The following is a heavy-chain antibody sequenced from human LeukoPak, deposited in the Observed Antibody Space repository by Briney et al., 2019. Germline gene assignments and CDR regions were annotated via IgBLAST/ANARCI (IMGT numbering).Heavy chain of an antibody. J-gene: IGHJ4*02. CDR3: ARVSWFHVSSGSDY. Sequence: GGSLRLSCAASGFTFSTYDMSWVRQAPGKGLEWVSASSGSGGSTYYADSVKGRFTISRDNSKNTLYLQMNSLGAEDTAVYYCARVSWFHVSSGSDYWGQGTLVTASS. V-gene: IGHV3-23*01. D-gene: IGHD6-19*01. CDR1: GFTFSTYD. CDR2: SSGSGGST.